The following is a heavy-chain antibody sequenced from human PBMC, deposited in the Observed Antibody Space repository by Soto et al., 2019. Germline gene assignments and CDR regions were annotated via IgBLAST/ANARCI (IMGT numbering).Heavy chain of an antibody. V-gene: IGHV1-8*01. CDR2: MNPNSGNT. CDR3: ARGLGYCISTSCPGDYYGMDV. Sequence: QVQLVQSGAEVKKPGASVKVSCKASGYTFTSYDINWVRQATGQGLEWMGWMNPNSGNTGCAQKFQGRVTMTRNTSISTAYMELSSLRSEDTAVYYCARGLGYCISTSCPGDYYGMDVWGQGTTVTVSS. D-gene: IGHD2-2*01. J-gene: IGHJ6*02. CDR1: GYTFTSYD.